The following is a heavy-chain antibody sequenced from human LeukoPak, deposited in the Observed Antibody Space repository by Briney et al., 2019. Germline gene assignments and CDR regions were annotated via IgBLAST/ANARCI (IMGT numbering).Heavy chain of an antibody. V-gene: IGHV3-21*01. CDR1: GFTFTSYS. D-gene: IGHD2-15*01. J-gene: IGHJ4*02. CDR2: ISSSSGMI. Sequence: GGSLRLSCEASGFTFTSYSMNWVRQAPGKGLEWVSAISSSSGMIYYADSVKGRFTISRDNAKNSLYLQMNSLRAEDTAAYYCARASWGSAMVLAATASDFWGQGTLVTVSS. CDR3: ARASWGSAMVLAATASDF.